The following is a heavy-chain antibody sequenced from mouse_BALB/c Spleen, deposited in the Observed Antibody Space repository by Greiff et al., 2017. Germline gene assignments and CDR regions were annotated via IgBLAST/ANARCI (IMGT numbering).Heavy chain of an antibody. V-gene: IGHV5-9-4*01. CDR1: GFTFSSYA. J-gene: IGHJ3*01. CDR3: ARDRGLRRGSCAY. CDR2: ISSGGSYT. Sequence: EVKLMESGGGLVKPGGSLKLSCAASGFTFSSYAMSWVRQSPEKRLEWVAEISSGGSYTYYPDTVTGRFTISRDNAKNTLYLEMSSLRSEDTAMYYCARDRGLRRGSCAYWGQGTLVTVSA. D-gene: IGHD2-4*01.